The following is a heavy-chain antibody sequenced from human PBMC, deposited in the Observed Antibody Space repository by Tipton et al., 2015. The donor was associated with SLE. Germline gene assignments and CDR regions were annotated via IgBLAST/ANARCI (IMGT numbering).Heavy chain of an antibody. CDR3: ARVAGIAAAGYFDY. D-gene: IGHD6-13*01. CDR1: GGSFSGYY. CDR2: INHSGST. V-gene: IGHV4-34*01. J-gene: IGHJ4*02. Sequence: GSLRLSCAVYGGSFSGYYWSWIRQPPGKGLEWIGEINHSGSTNYNPSLKSRVTISVDTSKNQFSLKLSSVTAADTAVYYCARVAGIAAAGYFDYWGQGTLVTVSS.